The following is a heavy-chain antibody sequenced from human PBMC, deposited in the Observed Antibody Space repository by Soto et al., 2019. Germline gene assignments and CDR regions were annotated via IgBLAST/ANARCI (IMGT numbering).Heavy chain of an antibody. D-gene: IGHD1-26*01. J-gene: IGHJ4*02. CDR3: AKDLMSGSFGY. V-gene: IGHV3-30*18. Sequence: GSLRLSCAASGFTFSSYGMHWVRQAPGKGLEWVAVISYDGSNKYYADSVKGRFTISRDNSKNTLYLQMNSLRAEDTAVYYCAKDLMSGSFGYWGQGTLVTVSS. CDR2: ISYDGSNK. CDR1: GFTFSSYG.